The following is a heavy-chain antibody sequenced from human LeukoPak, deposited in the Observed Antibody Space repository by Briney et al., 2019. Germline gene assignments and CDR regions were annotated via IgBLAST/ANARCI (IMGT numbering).Heavy chain of an antibody. J-gene: IGHJ3*02. Sequence: SGGSLRLSCAASGFTFSSYWMTWVRQAPGKGLEWVANINQDGSEKYYVDSVKGRFTISRDNPKNSLFLPMNTLRAEDTAVYYCARDIVAAGLGFDIWGQGTMVTVSS. V-gene: IGHV3-7*01. D-gene: IGHD6-13*01. CDR2: INQDGSEK. CDR1: GFTFSSYW. CDR3: ARDIVAAGLGFDI.